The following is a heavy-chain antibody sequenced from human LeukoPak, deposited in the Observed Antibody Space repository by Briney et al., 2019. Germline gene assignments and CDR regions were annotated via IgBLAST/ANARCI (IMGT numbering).Heavy chain of an antibody. CDR1: GYTFSSYY. CDR3: ARSNSGYDPFDY. Sequence: ASVKVSCKASGYTFSSYYMHWVRQAPGQGLEWMGGIIPIFGTANYAQKFQGRVTITADESTSTAYMELSSLRSEDTAVYYCARSNSGYDPFDYWGQGTLVTVSS. V-gene: IGHV1-69*13. D-gene: IGHD5-12*01. J-gene: IGHJ4*02. CDR2: IIPIFGTA.